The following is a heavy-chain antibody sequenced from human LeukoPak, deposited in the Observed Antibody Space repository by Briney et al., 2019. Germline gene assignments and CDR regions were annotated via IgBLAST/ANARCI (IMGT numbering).Heavy chain of an antibody. J-gene: IGHJ3*02. V-gene: IGHV1-8*01. CDR1: GYTFTSYD. CDR2: MNPNSGNT. Sequence: GASVKVSCKASGYTFTSYDINWVRQATGQGLEWMGWMNPNSGNTGYAQKFQGRVTMTRNTSISTAYMELSSLRSEDTAVYYRARYHYYDSSGLDAFDIWGQGTMVTVSS. CDR3: ARYHYYDSSGLDAFDI. D-gene: IGHD3-22*01.